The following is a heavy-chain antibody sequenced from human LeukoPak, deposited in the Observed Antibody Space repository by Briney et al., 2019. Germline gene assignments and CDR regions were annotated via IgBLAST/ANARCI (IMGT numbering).Heavy chain of an antibody. CDR3: ARGNYYDSSGYEDYFDY. Sequence: ASVKDSCKASGYTFTSYDIIWVRQATGQGLEWMGWMNPNSGNTGYAQKFQGRVTMTRNTSISTAYMELSSLRSEDTAVYYCARGNYYDSSGYEDYFDYWGQGTLVTVSS. V-gene: IGHV1-8*01. CDR2: MNPNSGNT. J-gene: IGHJ4*02. CDR1: GYTFTSYD. D-gene: IGHD3-22*01.